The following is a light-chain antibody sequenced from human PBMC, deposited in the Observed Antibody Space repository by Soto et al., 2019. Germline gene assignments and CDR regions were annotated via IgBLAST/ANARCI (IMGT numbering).Light chain of an antibody. CDR3: SSYAGSNNFKV. V-gene: IGLV2-8*01. J-gene: IGLJ2*01. CDR2: EVN. Sequence: QSALTQPPSASGSPGQSVTISCTGTSSDVGNYNYVSWYQQHPGKAPKLMLYEVNKRPSGVPDRFSGSKSGNTASLTVSGLQAEDEADYYCSSYAGSNNFKVFGGGTKLTVL. CDR1: SSDVGNYNY.